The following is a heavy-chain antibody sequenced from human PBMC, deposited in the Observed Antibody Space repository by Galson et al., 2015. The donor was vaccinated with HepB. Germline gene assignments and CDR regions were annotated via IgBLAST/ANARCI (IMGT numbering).Heavy chain of an antibody. CDR1: GYSFTSYW. CDR2: IDPSDSYT. Sequence: QSGAEVKKPGESLRISCKGSGYSFTSYWISWVRQMPGKGLEWMGRIDPSDSYTNYSPSFQGHVTISADKSISTAYLQWSSLKASDTAMYYCARHRYCSGGSCYPPYYYYGMDVWGQGTTVTVSS. V-gene: IGHV5-10-1*01. CDR3: ARHRYCSGGSCYPPYYYYGMDV. D-gene: IGHD2-15*01. J-gene: IGHJ6*02.